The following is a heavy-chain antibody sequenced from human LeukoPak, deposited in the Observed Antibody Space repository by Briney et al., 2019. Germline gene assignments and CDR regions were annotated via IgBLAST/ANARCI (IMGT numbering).Heavy chain of an antibody. J-gene: IGHJ4*02. CDR1: GFSFSSHW. CDR2: IKPDGDEK. Sequence: RSGGSLRLSCAASGFSFSSHWMTWVRQAPGKGLEWVANIKPDGDEKNYVDSVRGRFTISRDNARNSLYLQMNSLRAEDTAVYYCAKDGKGTMIVVVIDYWGQGTLVTVSS. CDR3: AKDGKGTMIVVVIDY. D-gene: IGHD3-22*01. V-gene: IGHV3-7*01.